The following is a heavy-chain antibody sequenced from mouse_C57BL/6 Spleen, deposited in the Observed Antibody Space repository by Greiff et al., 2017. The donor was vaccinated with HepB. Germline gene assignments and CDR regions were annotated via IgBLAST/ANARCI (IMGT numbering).Heavy chain of an antibody. CDR3: ARSGVYGSSYFDY. Sequence: VQLQQSGAELVKPGASVKISCKASGYAFSSYWMNWVKQRPGKGLEWIGQIYPGDGDTNYNGKFKGKATLTADKSSSTAYMQLSSLTSEDSAVYFCARSGVYGSSYFDYWGQGTTLTVSS. CDR1: GYAFSSYW. V-gene: IGHV1-80*01. D-gene: IGHD1-1*01. CDR2: IYPGDGDT. J-gene: IGHJ2*01.